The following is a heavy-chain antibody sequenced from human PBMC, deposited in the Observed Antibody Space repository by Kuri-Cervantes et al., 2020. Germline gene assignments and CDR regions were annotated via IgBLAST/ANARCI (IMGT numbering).Heavy chain of an antibody. D-gene: IGHD3-10*01. V-gene: IGHV1-8*02. CDR2: MNPNSGNT. Sequence: ASVKVSCKASGYSFTTYGINWVRQPPGQGLEWMGWMNPNSGNTGYAQKFQGRVTMTRNTSISTAYMELSSLRSEDTAVYYCARASTRYYGSGSYYIGYWGQGTLVTVSS. CDR3: ARASTRYYGSGSYYIGY. CDR1: GYSFTTYG. J-gene: IGHJ4*02.